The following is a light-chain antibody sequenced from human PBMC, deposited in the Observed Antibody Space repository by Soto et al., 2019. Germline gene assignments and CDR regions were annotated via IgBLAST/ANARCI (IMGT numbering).Light chain of an antibody. CDR3: QQYNNWPPIS. V-gene: IGKV3-15*01. CDR1: QSVSSN. Sequence: EIVMTQSPATLSVSPGERATLSCRASQSVSSNLAWYQQKPGQAPRLLIYGASTRATGIPGRFSGSGSGTEFSLTISSLQSEDFAVYYCQQYNNWPPISFGQGTRLEIK. CDR2: GAS. J-gene: IGKJ5*01.